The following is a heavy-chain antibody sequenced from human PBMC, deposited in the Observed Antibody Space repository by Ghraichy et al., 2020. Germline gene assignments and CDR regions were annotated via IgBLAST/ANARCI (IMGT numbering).Heavy chain of an antibody. Sequence: SETLSLTCSVSGGSTSSNYWTWIRQPPGKGLEWIGCIYHDGGTNYNPSLNSRVTISLDTSKNQFSLKMRSVTAADTAVYYCAREGDFWSGSMDVWGQGTTVTVSS. CDR1: GGSTSSNY. V-gene: IGHV4-59*01. J-gene: IGHJ6*02. D-gene: IGHD3-3*01. CDR3: AREGDFWSGSMDV. CDR2: IYHDGGT.